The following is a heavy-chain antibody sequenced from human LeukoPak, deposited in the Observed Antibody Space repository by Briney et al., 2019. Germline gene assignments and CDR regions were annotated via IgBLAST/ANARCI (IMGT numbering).Heavy chain of an antibody. D-gene: IGHD3-22*01. V-gene: IGHV1-8*01. J-gene: IGHJ5*02. CDR1: EYTFTSYD. CDR3: AREGFKAGDSSGYEGGPGFEP. Sequence: GASVKFSCKASEYTFTSYDINGVRQATGKGLEWMGSINPNSGNTDYAQKFKGRVTMTRHTYIRTAYMEMSSLRSQDTGVDYCAREGFKAGDSSGYEGGPGFEPWGQGTLVTVSS. CDR2: INPNSGNT.